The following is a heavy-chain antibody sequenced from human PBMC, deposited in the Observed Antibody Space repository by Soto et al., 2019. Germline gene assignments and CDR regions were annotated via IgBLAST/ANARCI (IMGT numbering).Heavy chain of an antibody. CDR1: GYTLTELS. CDR2: LDPEDGET. Sequence: ASVKVSCKVSGYTLTELSMHWVRQAPGKGLEWMGGLDPEDGETIYAQKFQGRVTMTEDTSTDTAYMELSSLRSEDTAVYYCATLSTVMTNYDPYYYMDVWGKGTTVTVSS. J-gene: IGHJ6*03. D-gene: IGHD4-17*01. CDR3: ATLSTVMTNYDPYYYMDV. V-gene: IGHV1-24*01.